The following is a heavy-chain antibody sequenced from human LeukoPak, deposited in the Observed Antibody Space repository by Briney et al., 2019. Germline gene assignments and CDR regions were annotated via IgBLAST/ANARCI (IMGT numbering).Heavy chain of an antibody. Sequence: GGSLRLSCAASGFTFSSYAMSWVRQAPGKGLEWVSAISGSGGSTYYADSVKGRFTISGDNSKNTLYLQMNSLRAEDTAVYYCAKDNDSSGYEYFQHWGQGTLVTVSS. CDR2: ISGSGGST. D-gene: IGHD3-22*01. CDR1: GFTFSSYA. V-gene: IGHV3-23*01. J-gene: IGHJ1*01. CDR3: AKDNDSSGYEYFQH.